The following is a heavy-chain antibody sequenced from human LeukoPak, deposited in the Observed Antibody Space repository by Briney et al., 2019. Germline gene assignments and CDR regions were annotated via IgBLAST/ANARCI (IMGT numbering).Heavy chain of an antibody. CDR1: GFTFSSYG. D-gene: IGHD2-15*01. V-gene: IGHV3-23*01. CDR3: ASSLCSGGSCHPNLDAFDI. Sequence: PGGSLRLSCAASGFTFSSYGMSWVRQAPGRGLEWVSTISGSGGSTYYADSVKGRFTISRDNSKNTLYLQMNSLRSEDTAVYYCASSLCSGGSCHPNLDAFDIWGQGTMVTVSS. CDR2: ISGSGGST. J-gene: IGHJ3*02.